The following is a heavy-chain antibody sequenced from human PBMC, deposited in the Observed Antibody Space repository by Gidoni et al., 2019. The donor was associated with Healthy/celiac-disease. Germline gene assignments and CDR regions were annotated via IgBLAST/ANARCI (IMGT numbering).Heavy chain of an antibody. D-gene: IGHD1-1*01. J-gene: IGHJ6*02. CDR2: IGTAGDT. CDR3: ARRYDPYGMDV. CDR1: GFTFSSYD. V-gene: IGHV3-13*04. Sequence: EVQLVESGGGLVQPGGSLRLSCAASGFTFSSYDMHWVRQATGKGLEWVSAIGTAGDTYYPGSVKGRFTISRENAKNSLYLQMNSLRAGDTAVYYCARRYDPYGMDVWGQGTTVTVSS.